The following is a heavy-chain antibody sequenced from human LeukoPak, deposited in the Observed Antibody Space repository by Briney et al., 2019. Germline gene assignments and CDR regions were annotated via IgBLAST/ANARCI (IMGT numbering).Heavy chain of an antibody. V-gene: IGHV3-21*01. CDR1: GFIFSNYG. J-gene: IGHJ1*01. Sequence: GGSLRLSCAASGFIFSNYGMNWVRQAPGKGLEWASSISSSSSYIYYADSVKGRFTISRDNAKNSLYLQMNSLRAEDTAVYYCARDPPSFQHWGQGTLVTVSS. CDR2: ISSSSSYI. CDR3: ARDPPSFQH.